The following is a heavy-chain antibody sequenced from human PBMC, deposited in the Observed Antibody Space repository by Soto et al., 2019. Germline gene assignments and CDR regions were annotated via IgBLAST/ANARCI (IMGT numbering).Heavy chain of an antibody. CDR3: ARGAWAFDY. V-gene: IGHV3-21*01. CDR2: ISSSSSYI. J-gene: IGHJ4*02. Sequence: EVQLVESGGGLVKPGGSLRLSCAASGFTFSSSSMNWVRQAPGKGLEWVSSISSSSSYIYYADAVKGRFTISRDNAKHSLDMQMNSLSAEDTAVYYCARGAWAFDYVVQGTLVTVSS. CDR1: GFTFSSSS.